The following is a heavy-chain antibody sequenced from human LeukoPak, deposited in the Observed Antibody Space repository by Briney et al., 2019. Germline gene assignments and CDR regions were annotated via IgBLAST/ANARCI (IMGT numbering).Heavy chain of an antibody. J-gene: IGHJ4*02. CDR2: IYYTGST. V-gene: IGHV4-39*01. CDR3: ARRLKVTEYFDY. D-gene: IGHD2-21*02. Sequence: PSETLSLTCTVSGGSISSTSYYWGWIRQPPGKGLEWIGSIYYTGSTYYNPSLNTRVTMSVDTSKNQFSLKLSSVTAADTAVYYCARRLKVTEYFDYWGQGTLVTVSS. CDR1: GGSISSTSYY.